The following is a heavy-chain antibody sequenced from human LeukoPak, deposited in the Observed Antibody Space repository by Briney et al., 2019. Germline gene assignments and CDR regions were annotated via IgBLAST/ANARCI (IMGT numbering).Heavy chain of an antibody. CDR1: GFAISKNY. J-gene: IGHJ6*02. D-gene: IGHD3/OR15-3a*01. V-gene: IGHV3-66*01. Sequence: PGGSLRLSCAASGFAISKNYISWVRQVPGERLEWVSIIYTGGTTGYADSVRGRFTVSRDNSKNTVYLQMDSLRAEDTAVYYCGSKYDLSNYRPADGGIAVWAKGPRSPSP. CDR2: IYTGGTT. CDR3: GSKYDLSNYRPADGGIAV.